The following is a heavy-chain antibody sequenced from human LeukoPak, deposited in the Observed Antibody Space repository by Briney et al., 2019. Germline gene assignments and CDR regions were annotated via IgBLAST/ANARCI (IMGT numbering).Heavy chain of an antibody. CDR3: GKTTTGYSSGRYPAWPVDY. J-gene: IGHJ4*02. V-gene: IGHV3-23*01. CDR2: IFGSGGSA. CDR1: GFTFSSYA. Sequence: GGSLRLSCTASGFTFSSYAMYWVRQAPGKGLEWVSGIFGSGGSAHYADSVKGRFTISRDNPKNTVYLQMNSLRAEDTAVYYCGKTTTGYSSGRYPAWPVDYWGQGTLVTVSS. D-gene: IGHD6-19*01.